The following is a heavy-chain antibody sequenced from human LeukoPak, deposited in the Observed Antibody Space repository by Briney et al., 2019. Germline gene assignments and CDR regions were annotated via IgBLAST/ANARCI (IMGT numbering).Heavy chain of an antibody. D-gene: IGHD2-2*01. CDR3: ARGYCSSTSCYVEGADGAFDI. CDR2: ISSSSSTI. J-gene: IGHJ3*02. CDR1: GFTFSSYS. V-gene: IGHV3-48*01. Sequence: GGSLRLSCAASGFTFSSYSMNWVRQAPGKGLEWVSYISSSSSTIYYADSVKGRFTISRDNAKNSLYLQMNSLRAEDTAVYYCARGYCSSTSCYVEGADGAFDIWGQGTMVTVSS.